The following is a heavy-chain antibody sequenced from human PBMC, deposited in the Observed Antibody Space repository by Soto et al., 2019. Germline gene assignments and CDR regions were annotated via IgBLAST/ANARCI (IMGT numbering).Heavy chain of an antibody. CDR2: IIPIFGTA. J-gene: IGHJ3*02. Sequence: ASVKVSCKASGGTFSSYAISWVRQAPGQGLEWMGGIIPIFGTANYAQKFQGRVTITADESTSTDYMELSSLRAEDTAEYCCAGVSEAWGAFDIWGQGTMVTVSS. D-gene: IGHD7-27*01. CDR1: GGTFSSYA. V-gene: IGHV1-69*13. CDR3: AGVSEAWGAFDI.